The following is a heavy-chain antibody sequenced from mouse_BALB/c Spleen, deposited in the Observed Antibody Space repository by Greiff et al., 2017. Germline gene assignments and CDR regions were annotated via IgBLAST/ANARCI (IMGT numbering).Heavy chain of an antibody. V-gene: IGHV3-5*02. CDR1: GISITTGNYR. D-gene: IGHD1-1*01. CDR3: AREYYGRGYAMDY. Sequence: VQLQQSGPGLVKPSQTVSLTCTVTGISITTGNYRWSWIRQFPGNKLEWIGYIYYSGTITYNPSLTSRTTITRDTSKNQFFLEMNSLTAEDTATYYCAREYYGRGYAMDYWGQGTSVTVSS. J-gene: IGHJ4*01. CDR2: IYYSGTI.